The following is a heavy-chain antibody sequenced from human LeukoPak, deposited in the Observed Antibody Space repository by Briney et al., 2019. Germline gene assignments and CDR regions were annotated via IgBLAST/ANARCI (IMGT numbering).Heavy chain of an antibody. CDR1: GFTFTSFA. D-gene: IGHD3-3*01. CDR2: IVVGSGNT. J-gene: IGHJ4*02. CDR3: AAVPYYDFWSGYYTCDY. Sequence: SVKVSCKASGFTFTSFAVQWVRQARGQRLEWIGWIVVGSGNTNYAQKFQERVTITRDMSTSTAYMELSSLRSEDTAVYYCAAVPYYDFWSGYYTCDYWGQGTLVTVSS. V-gene: IGHV1-58*01.